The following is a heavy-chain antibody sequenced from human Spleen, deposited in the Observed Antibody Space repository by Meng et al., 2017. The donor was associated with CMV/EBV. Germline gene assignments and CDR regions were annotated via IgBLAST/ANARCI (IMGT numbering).Heavy chain of an antibody. Sequence: ESLKISCTVSGDSISSSSYYWGWIRQPPGEGLEWIGSVSYGGGTYYKPSHKSRLTISVDTSNNQFSLRLSSVTAADTAVYYCARTPNYYDSGWFDPWGQGTLVTVSS. V-gene: IGHV4-39*07. CDR2: VSYGGGT. J-gene: IGHJ5*02. CDR1: GDSISSSSYY. D-gene: IGHD3-22*01. CDR3: ARTPNYYDSGWFDP.